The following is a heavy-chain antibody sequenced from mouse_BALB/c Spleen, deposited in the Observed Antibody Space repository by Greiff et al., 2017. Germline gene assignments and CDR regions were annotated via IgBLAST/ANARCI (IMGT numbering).Heavy chain of an antibody. Sequence: EVQLQQSGPELVQPGASVKMSCKASGYTFTSYVMPWVKQKPGQGLEWIGYINPYNYGTKYTEKFKGQSTLTSDKSSSTAYMELSILTSEDSAVYCCARSGYRNAMDYWGQGTSVTVSS. J-gene: IGHJ4*01. V-gene: IGHV1-14*01. CDR1: GYTFTSYV. CDR2: INPYNYGT. CDR3: ARSGYRNAMDY. D-gene: IGHD2-14*01.